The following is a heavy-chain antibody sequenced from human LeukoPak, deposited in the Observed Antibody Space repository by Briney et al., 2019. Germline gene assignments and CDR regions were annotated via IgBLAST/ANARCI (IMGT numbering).Heavy chain of an antibody. J-gene: IGHJ5*02. CDR2: IYYSGTT. Sequence: PSETLSLTCTVSGVSISSSNSYWGWIRQPPGKGLEWIGSIYYSGTTHYSPSLESRVTISVDTSKNQFSLKVASVTAADTAIYYCAKGAGGFSYYNWFDPWGQGTLVTVSS. CDR3: AKGAGGFSYYNWFDP. D-gene: IGHD5-18*01. CDR1: GVSISSSNSY. V-gene: IGHV4-39*07.